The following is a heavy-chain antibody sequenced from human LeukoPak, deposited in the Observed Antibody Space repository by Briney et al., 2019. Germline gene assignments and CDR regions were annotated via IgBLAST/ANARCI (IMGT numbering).Heavy chain of an antibody. Sequence: ASVKVSCKASGYTFTGYYMHWVRQAPGQGLEWMGWINPNSGGTNYAQKFQGRVTMTRDTSISTAYLQWSSLKASDTAMYYCARRSAMVGFDYWGQGTLVTVSS. CDR1: GYTFTGYY. CDR3: ARRSAMVGFDY. V-gene: IGHV1-2*02. CDR2: INPNSGGT. J-gene: IGHJ4*02. D-gene: IGHD5-18*01.